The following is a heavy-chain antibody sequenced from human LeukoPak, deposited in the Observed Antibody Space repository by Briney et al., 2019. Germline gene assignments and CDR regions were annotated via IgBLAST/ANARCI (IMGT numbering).Heavy chain of an antibody. J-gene: IGHJ4*02. Sequence: PAASVKVSRKASGYTFTNYGISWVRQAPGQGLEWMGWISAYNGNTNYAQKFQGRVTMTTDTSTSTAYMELRSLRSDDTAVYYCARDRDYGDYNTQDLFVYWGQGTLVTVSS. D-gene: IGHD4-17*01. CDR1: GYTFTNYG. V-gene: IGHV1-18*01. CDR3: ARDRDYGDYNTQDLFVY. CDR2: ISAYNGNT.